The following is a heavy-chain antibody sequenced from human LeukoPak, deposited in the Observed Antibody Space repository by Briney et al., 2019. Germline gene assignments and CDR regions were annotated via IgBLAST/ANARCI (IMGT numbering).Heavy chain of an antibody. Sequence: GGALRLMRAASGLIFDGYTMRWAPGASRKGLQCGSTITSGGDYMYYADPVKGRFTISRDDSKNSLYLHMNSLRAEDTAVYYYARVSIFGVVIANDYWGQGTVVTVSS. CDR2: ITSGGDYM. CDR1: GLIFDGYT. V-gene: IGHV3-21*01. D-gene: IGHD3-16*02. J-gene: IGHJ4*02. CDR3: ARVSIFGVVIANDY.